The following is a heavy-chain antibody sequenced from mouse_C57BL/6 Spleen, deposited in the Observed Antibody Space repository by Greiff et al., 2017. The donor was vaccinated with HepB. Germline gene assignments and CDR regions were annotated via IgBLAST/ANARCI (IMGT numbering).Heavy chain of an antibody. D-gene: IGHD2-5*01. CDR3: ARCGDYSNYDYAMDY. Sequence: QVHVKQSGPELVKPGASVKLSCKASGYTFTSYDINWVKQRPGQGLEWIGWIYPRDGSTKYNEKFKGKATLTVDTSSSTAYMELHSLTSEDSAVYFCARCGDYSNYDYAMDYWGQGTSVTVSS. CDR2: IYPRDGST. V-gene: IGHV1-85*01. J-gene: IGHJ4*01. CDR1: GYTFTSYD.